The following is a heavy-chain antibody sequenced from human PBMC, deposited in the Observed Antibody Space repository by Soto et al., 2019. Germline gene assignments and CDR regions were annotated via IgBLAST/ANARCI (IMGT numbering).Heavy chain of an antibody. D-gene: IGHD3-3*01. V-gene: IGHV3-74*01. Sequence: EVQLVESGGGLVQPGGSLRLSCAASGFTFSSYWMHWVRQAPGKGLVWVSRIKTDGSGTAYADSVEGRFTISRDNAKNTLYLQINSLRAEDTAVYYCTRGIGSGYYPYYYYGMDVWGQGTTVTVFS. J-gene: IGHJ6*02. CDR1: GFTFSSYW. CDR2: IKTDGSGT. CDR3: TRGIGSGYYPYYYYGMDV.